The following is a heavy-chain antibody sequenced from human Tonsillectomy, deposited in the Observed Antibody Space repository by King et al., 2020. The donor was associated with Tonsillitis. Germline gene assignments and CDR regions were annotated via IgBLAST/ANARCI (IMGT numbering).Heavy chain of an antibody. CDR3: AKGNGAAYFDTSRGAFDI. J-gene: IGHJ3*02. CDR1: GFTFSDYD. Sequence: VRLVESGGDLVKPGGSLRLSCATSGFTFSDYDMNWVRQAPGKGLEWVSSIRSSGRNINYADSVKGRFTISRDNSKKSLHLQMDSLKAEDTAVDYFAKGNGAAYFDTSRGAFDIWGQGTVVTVSS. CDR2: IRSSGRNI. D-gene: IGHD3-22*01. V-gene: IGHV3-21*01.